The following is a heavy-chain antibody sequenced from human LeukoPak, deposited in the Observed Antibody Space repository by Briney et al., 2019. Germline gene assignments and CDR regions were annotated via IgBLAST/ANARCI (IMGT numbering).Heavy chain of an antibody. D-gene: IGHD2-2*01. J-gene: IGHJ6*02. CDR3: ARGGYQLLSYYYYYGMDV. CDR2: IIPIFGTA. V-gene: IGHV1-69*13. CDR1: GGTFSSYA. Sequence: SVKVSCKASGGTFSSYAISWVRQAPGQGLEWMGGIIPIFGTANYAQKFQGRVTITADESTSTAYMELSSLRSEDTAVYYCARGGYQLLSYYYYYGMDVWGQGTTVTVSS.